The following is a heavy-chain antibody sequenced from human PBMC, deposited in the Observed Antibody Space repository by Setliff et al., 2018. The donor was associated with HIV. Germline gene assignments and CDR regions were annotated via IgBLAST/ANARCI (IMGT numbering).Heavy chain of an antibody. J-gene: IGHJ6*03. V-gene: IGHV3-7*03. CDR3: VRDQVGPQWCYMDV. Sequence: PGGSLRLPCAASGFSLSSFWMNWVRQAPGKGLEWVANIKDDGSDENYADSVRGRFTISRDNAKNSMYLQMNRLTAEDAAVYYCVRDQVGPQWCYMDVWGKGTTVTVSS. D-gene: IGHD2-15*01. CDR1: GFSLSSFW. CDR2: IKDDGSDE.